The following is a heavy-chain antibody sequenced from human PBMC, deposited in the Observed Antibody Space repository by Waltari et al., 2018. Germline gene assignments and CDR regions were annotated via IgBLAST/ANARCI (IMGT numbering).Heavy chain of an antibody. CDR2: IKQDGSEK. V-gene: IGHV3-7*01. Sequence: EVQLVESGGGLVQPGGSLRLSCAASGFTFNTFWMSWVRQAPGKGLEWVAKIKQDGSEKYYVDSMKGRFTVSRDNAKNTLYLQMNSLRVEDTAVYFCARDLVLGSGSNDYWGLGTLVTVSS. CDR3: ARDLVLGSGSNDY. J-gene: IGHJ4*02. CDR1: GFTFNTFW. D-gene: IGHD3-10*01.